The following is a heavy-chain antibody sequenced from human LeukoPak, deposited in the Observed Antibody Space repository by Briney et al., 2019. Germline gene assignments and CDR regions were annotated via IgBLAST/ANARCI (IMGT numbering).Heavy chain of an antibody. CDR2: IYHSGRT. Sequence: SETLSLTCTVSGGSISSYYWSWIRQPPGKGLEWIGSIYHSGRTFYNPSLKSRVTISVDTSKNQFSLKLTSVTAADTAVYYCARGRGELLDYWGQGTLVTVSS. V-gene: IGHV4-38-2*02. D-gene: IGHD1-26*01. J-gene: IGHJ4*02. CDR1: GGSISSYY. CDR3: ARGRGELLDY.